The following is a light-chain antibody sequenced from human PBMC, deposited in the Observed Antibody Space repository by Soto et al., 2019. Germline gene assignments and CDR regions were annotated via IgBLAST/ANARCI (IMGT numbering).Light chain of an antibody. CDR2: EVN. CDR3: TSYGGRDNLM. Sequence: QSVLTQPASVSGSPGQSITISCTGTSSDFGNYNLVSWYQQHPGKVPKLILFEVNKRPSGVSGRFSGSKSGNTASLTVSGLQAEDEADYYCTSYGGRDNLMFGGGTKLTVL. V-gene: IGLV2-23*02. J-gene: IGLJ3*02. CDR1: SSDFGNYNL.